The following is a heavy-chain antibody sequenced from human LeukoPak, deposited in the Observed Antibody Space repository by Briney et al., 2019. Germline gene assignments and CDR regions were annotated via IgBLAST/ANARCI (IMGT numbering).Heavy chain of an antibody. CDR2: IYSDGST. CDR1: GSIVSTNY. D-gene: IGHD3-3*01. CDR3: ARDRFNGMDV. Sequence: GGSLRLSCAASGSIVSTNYMTWVRQAPRKGLEWVSIIYSDGSTYYADSVKGRFTISIDNSKNTLYLQMNSLGAVDTAVYYCARDRFNGMDVWGQGTTVTVSS. J-gene: IGHJ6*02. V-gene: IGHV3-66*01.